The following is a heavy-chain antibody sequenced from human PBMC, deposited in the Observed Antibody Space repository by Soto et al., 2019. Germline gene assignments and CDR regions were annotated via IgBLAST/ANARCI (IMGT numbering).Heavy chain of an antibody. Sequence: ASVKVSCKASGYTFTGYYMHWVRQAPGQGLEWMGWINPNSGGTNYAQKFQGWVTMTRDTSTSTAYMELSRLRSDDTAVYYCARGRWNYYDSSGYPFRYYYYGMDVWGQGTTVTVSS. CDR2: INPNSGGT. V-gene: IGHV1-2*04. CDR1: GYTFTGYY. CDR3: ARGRWNYYDSSGYPFRYYYYGMDV. D-gene: IGHD3-22*01. J-gene: IGHJ6*02.